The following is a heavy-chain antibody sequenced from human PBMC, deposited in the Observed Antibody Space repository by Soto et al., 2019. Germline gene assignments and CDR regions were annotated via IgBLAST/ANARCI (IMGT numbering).Heavy chain of an antibody. V-gene: IGHV4-59*01. CDR2: IYYSGST. D-gene: IGHD6-13*01. Sequence: SETLSLTCTVSGGSISSYYWSGIRQPPGKGLEWIEYIYYSGSTNYNPPLKSRVTISVDTSKNQFSLKLSSVTAADTAVYYCAGSSSWYVPDYWGQGTLVTVSS. CDR1: GGSISSYY. J-gene: IGHJ4*02. CDR3: AGSSSWYVPDY.